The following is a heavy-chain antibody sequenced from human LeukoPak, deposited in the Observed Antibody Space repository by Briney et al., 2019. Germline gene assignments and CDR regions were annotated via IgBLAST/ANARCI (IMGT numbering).Heavy chain of an antibody. CDR3: ARGIDY. CDR1: GFTVSSNY. J-gene: IGHJ4*02. Sequence: PGGSLRLSCKVSGFTVSSNYMSWVRQAPGKGLEWVSIIYSGGYTHYADSVKGRFAISRDNPKNTLYLQMNSLRAEDTAVYYCARGIDYWGQGTLVTVSS. CDR2: IYSGGYT. V-gene: IGHV3-66*02.